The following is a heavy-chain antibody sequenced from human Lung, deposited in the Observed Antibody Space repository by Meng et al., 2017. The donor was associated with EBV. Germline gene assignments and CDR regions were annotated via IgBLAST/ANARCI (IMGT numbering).Heavy chain of an antibody. D-gene: IGHD5-24*01. Sequence: QVQLQQSGPGLVKPSQTLALTCAISGDSVSSKTATWNWFRQSPSRGLEWLGRTYYRSKWYTDYAESVKSRIIINADTSKNQFSLQLNSATPEDTAVYYCARDELSWYDTWDQGPLVTVAS. CDR1: GDSVSSKTAT. CDR3: ARDELSWYDT. CDR2: TYYRSKWYT. J-gene: IGHJ5*02. V-gene: IGHV6-1*01.